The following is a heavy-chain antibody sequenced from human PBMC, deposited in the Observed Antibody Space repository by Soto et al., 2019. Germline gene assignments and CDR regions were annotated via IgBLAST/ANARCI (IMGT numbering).Heavy chain of an antibody. CDR1: GFTLRNYA. D-gene: IGHD2-21*02. CDR2: ISYDGGNE. Sequence: VQLTESRGGVVQPGRSLRLSCEASGFTLRNYAMHWVRQAPGKGLEWVAAISYDGGNEYYGDSVKGRFTISKDNSKSTLYLQMNNLRPEDTAVYYSVKGEATVVTRVSAHWGQGTRVIVSS. V-gene: IGHV3-30*18. CDR3: VKGEATVVTRVSAH. J-gene: IGHJ4*02.